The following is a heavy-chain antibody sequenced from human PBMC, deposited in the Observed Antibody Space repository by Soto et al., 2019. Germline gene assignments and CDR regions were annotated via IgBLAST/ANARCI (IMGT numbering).Heavy chain of an antibody. Sequence: GGSLRLSCAASGFTFSSYAMSWVRQAPGKGLEWVSAISGSGGSTYYADSVKGRFTISRDNSKNTLYLQMNSLRAEDTAVYYCATGPLVVGRRRRSCYYGMSVCGRGTT. D-gene: IGHD2-15*01. V-gene: IGHV3-23*01. CDR2: ISGSGGST. CDR3: ATGPLVVGRRRRSCYYGMSV. CDR1: GFTFSSYA. J-gene: IGHJ6*04.